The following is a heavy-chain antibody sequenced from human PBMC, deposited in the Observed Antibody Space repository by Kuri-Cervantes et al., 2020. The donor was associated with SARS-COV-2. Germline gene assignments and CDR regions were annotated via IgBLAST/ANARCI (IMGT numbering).Heavy chain of an antibody. CDR3: AKDHRDGYNAEYFQH. D-gene: IGHD5-24*01. CDR2: ISYDGSNE. CDR1: GFTFSSYG. V-gene: IGHV3-30*18. Sequence: GGSLRLSCAASGFTFSSYGMHWVRQAPGKGLEWVAVISYDGSNEYYVDSVKGRFTISRDNSKYTLYLQMNSLRAEDTAVYYCAKDHRDGYNAEYFQHWGQGTLVTVSS. J-gene: IGHJ1*01.